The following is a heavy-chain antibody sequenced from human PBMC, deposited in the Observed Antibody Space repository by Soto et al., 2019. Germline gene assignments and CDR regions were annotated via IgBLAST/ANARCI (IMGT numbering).Heavy chain of an antibody. J-gene: IGHJ3*02. D-gene: IGHD3-22*01. CDR1: GGSISSGGYY. CDR3: ARDDVGVTIIRDAFDI. CDR2: IYYSGST. V-gene: IGHV4-31*03. Sequence: SETLSLTCTVSGGSISSGGYYWSWIRQHPGKGLEWIGYIYYSGSTYYNPSLKSRVTISVDTSKNQFSLKLSSVTAADTAVYYCARDDVGVTIIRDAFDIWGQGTMVTVSS.